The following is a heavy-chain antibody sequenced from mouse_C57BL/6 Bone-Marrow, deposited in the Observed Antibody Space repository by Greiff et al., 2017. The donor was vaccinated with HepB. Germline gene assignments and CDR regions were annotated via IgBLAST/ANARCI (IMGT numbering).Heavy chain of an antibody. Sequence: VQLQQSGAELARPGASVKLSCKASGYTFTSYGISWVKQRTGQGLEWIGEIYPRSGNTYYNEKFKGKATLTADKSSSTAYMELRSLTSEDSAVYVCARSEEFPANFDVWGTGTTVTFSS. V-gene: IGHV1-81*01. CDR3: ARSEEFPANFDV. CDR1: GYTFTSYG. CDR2: IYPRSGNT. J-gene: IGHJ1*03.